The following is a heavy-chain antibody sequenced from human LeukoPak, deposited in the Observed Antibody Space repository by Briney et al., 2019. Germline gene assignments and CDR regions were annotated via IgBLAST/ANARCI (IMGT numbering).Heavy chain of an antibody. J-gene: IGHJ3*02. CDR2: IYYSGST. Sequence: SETLSLTCTVSGGSISSYYWSWIRQPPGKGLEWIGYIYYSGSTNYNPSLKSRVTISVDTSKNQFSLKLSSVTAADTAVYYCARVLQGGSGTPRAFDIWGQGTMVTVSS. V-gene: IGHV4-59*01. CDR3: ARVLQGGSGTPRAFDI. D-gene: IGHD3-10*01. CDR1: GGSISSYY.